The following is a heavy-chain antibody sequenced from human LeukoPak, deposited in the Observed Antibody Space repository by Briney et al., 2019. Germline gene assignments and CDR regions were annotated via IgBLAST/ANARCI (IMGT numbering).Heavy chain of an antibody. Sequence: SETLSLTCAVYGGSFSVYYWSWIRQPPGKGLEWIGEINHSGSTNYNPSLKSRVTMSVDTSKNQFSLKLSSVTAADTAVYYCARDPRIAAAGDNWFDPWGQGTLVTVSS. D-gene: IGHD6-13*01. CDR3: ARDPRIAAAGDNWFDP. CDR1: GGSFSVYY. V-gene: IGHV4-34*01. J-gene: IGHJ5*02. CDR2: INHSGST.